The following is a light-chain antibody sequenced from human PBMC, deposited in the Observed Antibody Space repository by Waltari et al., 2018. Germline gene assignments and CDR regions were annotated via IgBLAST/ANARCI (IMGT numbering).Light chain of an antibody. V-gene: IGKV1-12*01. CDR2: GVS. Sequence: DIQMTQSPSSVSASVGDRVTIACRASQAINKWLVWYQQKPGKPPRLLLNGVSSLASRVPSRFSGSGSGTDFTLTISSLQPEDFATYYCQQLKSYPLTFGGGTKVEI. J-gene: IGKJ4*01. CDR3: QQLKSYPLT. CDR1: QAINKW.